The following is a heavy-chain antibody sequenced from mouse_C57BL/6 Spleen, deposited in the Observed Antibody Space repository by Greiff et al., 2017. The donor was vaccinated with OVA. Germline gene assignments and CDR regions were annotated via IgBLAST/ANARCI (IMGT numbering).Heavy chain of an antibody. CDR3: AIDYGSSSYAMDY. D-gene: IGHD1-1*01. V-gene: IGHV14-2*01. J-gene: IGHJ4*01. CDR2: IDPEDGET. Sequence: EVQRVESGAELVKPGASVKLSCTASGFNIKDYYMHWVKQRTEQGLEWIGRIDPEDGETKYAPKFQGKATITADTSSNTAYMQLSSLTSEDSAVYYCAIDYGSSSYAMDYWGQGTSVTVSS. CDR1: GFNIKDYY.